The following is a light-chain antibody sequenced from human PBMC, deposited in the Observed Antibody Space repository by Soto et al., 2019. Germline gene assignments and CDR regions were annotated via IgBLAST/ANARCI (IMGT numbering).Light chain of an antibody. CDR3: HQYGHAPQT. Sequence: EIVLTQSPGTLSLSPGERATLSCRASQSVTSRYVAWYQQKPGQAPRLLIFAASSRATGIPDRFSGGGSGTAFTLFISRLEPEDFAVYYCHQYGHAPQTFGQGTKVEIK. J-gene: IGKJ1*01. CDR2: AAS. V-gene: IGKV3-20*01. CDR1: QSVTSRY.